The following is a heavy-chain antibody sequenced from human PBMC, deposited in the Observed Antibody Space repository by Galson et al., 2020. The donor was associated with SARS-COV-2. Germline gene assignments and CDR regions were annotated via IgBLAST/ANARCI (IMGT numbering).Heavy chain of an antibody. D-gene: IGHD4-4*01. CDR2: NNNSTHNT. CDR3: ARIHFYRGYYYSMDV. V-gene: IGHV1-18*01. J-gene: IGHJ6*02. Sequence: ASVQDSCRASGYTINNYGISWVRQPPGQGLEWMGWNNNSTHNTTYEQQFQGRVTMTTDTYTSTAYMEVSSLRSADAAVYYCARIHFYRGYYYSMDVCGQGTTGAVSS. CDR1: GYTINNYG.